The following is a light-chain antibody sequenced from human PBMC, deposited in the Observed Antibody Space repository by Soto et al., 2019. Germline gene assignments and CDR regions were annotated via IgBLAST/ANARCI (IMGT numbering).Light chain of an antibody. Sequence: QSVLTQPPSVSGAPGQRVTISCTGSSSNIGAGYDVHWYQQLPGTAPKLLIYGNSNRPSGVPDRFSGSKSGTSASLAITGLQAEDEADYYCQYYDSSLSGCVFGGGTKVTVL. V-gene: IGLV1-40*01. J-gene: IGLJ3*02. CDR2: GNS. CDR3: QYYDSSLSGCV. CDR1: SSNIGAGYD.